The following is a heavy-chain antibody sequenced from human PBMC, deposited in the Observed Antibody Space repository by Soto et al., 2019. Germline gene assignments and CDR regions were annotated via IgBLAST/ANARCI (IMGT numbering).Heavy chain of an antibody. CDR2: IYWDDDK. D-gene: IGHD2-21*01. CDR1: GFSLSTSGVG. J-gene: IGHJ2*01. CDR3: AHTRPGYSNWYFDL. V-gene: IGHV2-5*02. Sequence: QITLKESGPTLVKPTQTLTLTCTFSGFSLSTSGVGVGWIRQPPGKALEWLALIYWDDDKRYSPSLKSRLTITRDTSKNQVVLTMTNMDPVDTATCYCAHTRPGYSNWYFDLWGRGTLVTVSS.